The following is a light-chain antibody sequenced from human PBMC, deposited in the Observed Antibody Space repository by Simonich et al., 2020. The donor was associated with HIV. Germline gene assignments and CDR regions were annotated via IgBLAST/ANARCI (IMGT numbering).Light chain of an antibody. J-gene: IGLJ1*01. CDR3: SSYTSSSTLGV. Sequence: QSALTQPASVSGSPGQSITISCTGTSSDIGSYNYVSWYQQYPGKAPKLMIYDVNKRPSGISHRFSGSKSGNTASLTISGLQAEDEADYYCSSYTSSSTLGVFGTGTKVTVL. CDR1: SSDIGSYNY. V-gene: IGLV2-14*03. CDR2: DVN.